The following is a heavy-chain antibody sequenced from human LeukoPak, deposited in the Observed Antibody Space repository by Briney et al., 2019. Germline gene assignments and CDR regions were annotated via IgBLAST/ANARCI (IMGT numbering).Heavy chain of an antibody. J-gene: IGHJ5*02. CDR1: GFTFSSYA. Sequence: GGSLRLSCAASGFTFSSYAMSWVRQAPGKGLEWVSVISGSGGSTYYADSVKGRFTISRDNSKNTLYLQMYSLRAEDTAVNYCARESGLTTTGTFDPWGQGTLVTVSS. CDR2: ISGSGGST. D-gene: IGHD1-1*01. CDR3: ARESGLTTTGTFDP. V-gene: IGHV3-23*01.